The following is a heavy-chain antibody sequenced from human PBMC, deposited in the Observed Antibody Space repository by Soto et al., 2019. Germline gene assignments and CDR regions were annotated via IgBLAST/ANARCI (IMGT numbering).Heavy chain of an antibody. CDR2: IYTSGTT. CDR1: GDSINGYY. CDR3: ARDTVGISSTGVY. V-gene: IGHV4-4*07. D-gene: IGHD4-17*01. Sequence: PSETLSLTCTVSGDSINGYYWTWIRQPAGKGLEWIGRIYTSGTTSYSPSLKSRVTMSLDTSKNHSSLRLTSVTAADTAVYYCARDTVGISSTGVYWGRGTLVTVSS. J-gene: IGHJ4*02.